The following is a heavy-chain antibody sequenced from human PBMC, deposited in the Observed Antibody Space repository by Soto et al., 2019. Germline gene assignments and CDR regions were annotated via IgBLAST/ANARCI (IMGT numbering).Heavy chain of an antibody. CDR1: GYSFTSYW. J-gene: IGHJ6*02. V-gene: IGHV5-51*01. CDR2: IYPGDSDT. CDR3: AGSGSYTMAYYYGMDV. D-gene: IGHD1-26*01. Sequence: PGESLKISCKGSGYSFTSYWIGWVRQMPGKGLEWMGIIYPGDSDTRYSPSFQGQVTISADKSISTAYLQWSSLKASDTAMYYCAGSGSYTMAYYYGMDVWGQGTTVTVSS.